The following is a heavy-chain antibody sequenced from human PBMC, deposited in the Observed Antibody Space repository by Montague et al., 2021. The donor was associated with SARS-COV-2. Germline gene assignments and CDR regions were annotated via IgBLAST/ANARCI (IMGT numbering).Heavy chain of an antibody. J-gene: IGHJ4*02. V-gene: IGHV4-61*02. CDR2: TYTSGTT. CDR3: ARAHSGSWAHLDN. D-gene: IGHD5-12*01. Sequence: TLSLTCTVSGGSISSGSYYWSWIRQPAGKGLEWIGRTYTSGTTDSSLSLKSRVTISVDTSKNQFSLKLTSVTAADAAVYYCARAHSGSWAHLDNWGQGGLVTVSS. CDR1: GGSISSGSYY.